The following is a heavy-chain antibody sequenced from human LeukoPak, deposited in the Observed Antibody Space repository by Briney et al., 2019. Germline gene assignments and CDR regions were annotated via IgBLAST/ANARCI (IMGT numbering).Heavy chain of an antibody. CDR3: AGSGGVVVPAASYYYYGMDV. CDR2: INAGNGNT. CDR1: GYTFTSYA. Sequence: SVKVSCKASGYTFTSYAMHWVRQAPGQRLEWMGWINAGNGNTKYSQKFQGRVTITRDTSASTAYMELSSLRSEDTAVYYCAGSGGVVVPAASYYYYGMDVWGQGTTVTVSS. D-gene: IGHD2-2*01. V-gene: IGHV1-3*01. J-gene: IGHJ6*02.